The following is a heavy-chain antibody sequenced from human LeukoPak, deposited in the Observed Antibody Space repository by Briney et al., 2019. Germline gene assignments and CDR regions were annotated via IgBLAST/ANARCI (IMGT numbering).Heavy chain of an antibody. CDR2: IYYSGST. V-gene: IGHV4-39*07. Sequence: PSETLSLTCTVSGGSISSSSYYWGWIRQPPGKGLEWIGTIYYSGSTYYNPSLKSRVTISVDTSKNQFSLRLSSVTAADTAVYYCARVGSSGHVYYYYHMDVWGKGTTVTVSS. J-gene: IGHJ6*03. CDR3: ARVGSSGHVYYYYHMDV. CDR1: GGSISSSSYY. D-gene: IGHD3-22*01.